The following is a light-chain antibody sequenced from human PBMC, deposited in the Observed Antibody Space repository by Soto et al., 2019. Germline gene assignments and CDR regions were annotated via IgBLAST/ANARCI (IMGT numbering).Light chain of an antibody. V-gene: IGKV1-5*01. Sequence: DIQMTQSPSSLSASVGDRVTITCRASQSISSYLNWYQQKPGKAPKLLIYDASNLESGVPSTFSGSGSGTEFTLTISSLQPDDFATYYCQQYYTYWHMFGQGTRLEIK. J-gene: IGKJ5*01. CDR1: QSISSY. CDR3: QQYYTYWHM. CDR2: DAS.